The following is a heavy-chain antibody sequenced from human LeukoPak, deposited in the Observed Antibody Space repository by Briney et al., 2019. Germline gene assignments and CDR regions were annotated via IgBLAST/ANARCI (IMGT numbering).Heavy chain of an antibody. CDR3: ARDIEVVPGGIENAFDI. Sequence: SETLSLTCTVSGGSFSSHYWTWIRQPAGKGLEWIGRSYTSGSTNYNPSLKSRVTISVDTSKNQFSLKLTSVTAADTAVYYCARDIEVVPGGIENAFDIWGQGTMVTVSS. CDR1: GGSFSSHY. J-gene: IGHJ3*02. V-gene: IGHV4-4*07. D-gene: IGHD2-2*01. CDR2: SYTSGST.